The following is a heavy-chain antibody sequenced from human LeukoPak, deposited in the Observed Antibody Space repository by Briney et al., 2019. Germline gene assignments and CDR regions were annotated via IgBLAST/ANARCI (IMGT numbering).Heavy chain of an antibody. V-gene: IGHV4-39*07. CDR1: GGSISSSSYY. CDR2: IYYSGST. J-gene: IGHJ4*02. Sequence: SETLSLTCTVSGGSISSSSYYWGWIRQPPGKGLEWIGSIYYSGSTYYNPSLKSRVTISVDTSKNQFSLKLSSVTAADTAVYYCAKGRRVAVAGTADYWGQGTLVTVSS. CDR3: AKGRRVAVAGTADY. D-gene: IGHD6-19*01.